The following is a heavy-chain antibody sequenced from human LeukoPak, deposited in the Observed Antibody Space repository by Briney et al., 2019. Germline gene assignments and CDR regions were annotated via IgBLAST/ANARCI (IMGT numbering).Heavy chain of an antibody. D-gene: IGHD6-6*01. CDR2: IIPIFGIA. V-gene: IGHV1-69*04. CDR3: AYSSSSGLRAFDI. Sequence: GASVKVSCKASGGTFGSYAISWVRQAPGQGLEWMGRIIPIFGIANYAQKFQGRVTITADKSTSTAYMELSSLRSEDTAVYYCAYSSSSGLRAFDIWGQGTMVTVSS. CDR1: GGTFGSYA. J-gene: IGHJ3*02.